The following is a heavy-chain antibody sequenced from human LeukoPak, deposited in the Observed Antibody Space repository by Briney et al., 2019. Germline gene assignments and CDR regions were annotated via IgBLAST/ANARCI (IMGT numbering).Heavy chain of an antibody. V-gene: IGHV3-30-3*01. Sequence: PGGSLRLSCAASGFTFSSYAMHWVRQAPGKGLEWVAVISYDGSNKYYADSVKGRFTISRDNSKNTLYLQMNSLRAEDTAVYYCVRGDCSSTSCYRLDYWGQGTLVTVSS. J-gene: IGHJ4*02. CDR2: ISYDGSNK. D-gene: IGHD2-2*02. CDR1: GFTFSSYA. CDR3: VRGDCSSTSCYRLDY.